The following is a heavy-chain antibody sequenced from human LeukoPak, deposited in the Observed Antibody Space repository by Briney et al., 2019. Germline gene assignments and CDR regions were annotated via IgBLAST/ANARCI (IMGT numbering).Heavy chain of an antibody. Sequence: SETLSLTCTVYGGSLSSYYWSWIRQPAGKGLEWIGRIYTSGSTNNNPSLKSRVTMSVDTSKNQFSLKLSSVTAADTAVYYCARGGNWNSPYMDVWGKGTTVTVSS. J-gene: IGHJ6*03. CDR2: IYTSGST. CDR3: ARGGNWNSPYMDV. V-gene: IGHV4-4*07. D-gene: IGHD1-7*01. CDR1: GGSLSSYY.